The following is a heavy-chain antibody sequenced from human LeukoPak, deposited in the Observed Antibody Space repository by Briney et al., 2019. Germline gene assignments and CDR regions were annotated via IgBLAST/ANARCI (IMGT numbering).Heavy chain of an antibody. J-gene: IGHJ4*02. D-gene: IGHD6-19*01. CDR3: ARDPPTIAVTDTGEGY. CDR2: INPNSGGT. Sequence: ASVKVSCKASGYTFTGYYMHWVRQAPGRGLEWMGWINPNSGGTNYAQKFQGRVTMTRDTSISTAYMELSRLRSDDTAVYYCARDPPTIAVTDTGEGYWGQGTLVTVSS. CDR1: GYTFTGYY. V-gene: IGHV1-2*02.